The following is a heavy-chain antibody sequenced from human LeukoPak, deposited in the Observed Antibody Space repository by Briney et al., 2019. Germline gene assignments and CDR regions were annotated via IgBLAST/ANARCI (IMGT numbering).Heavy chain of an antibody. CDR2: INPNSGGT. CDR1: GYTFTGYY. J-gene: IGHJ6*03. Sequence: GASVKVSCKASGYTFTGYYMHWVRQAPGQGLEWMGWINPNSGGTNYAQKFQGRVTMTRDTSISTAYMELSRLRSDDTAVYYCARALVGGYYYYYMDVWGKGTTVTVSS. CDR3: ARALVGGYYYYYMDV. D-gene: IGHD1-26*01. V-gene: IGHV1-2*02.